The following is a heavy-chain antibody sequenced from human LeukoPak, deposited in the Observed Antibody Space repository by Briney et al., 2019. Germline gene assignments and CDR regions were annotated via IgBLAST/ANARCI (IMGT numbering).Heavy chain of an antibody. CDR3: ARESPPGAFDI. CDR2: IYYSGST. J-gene: IGHJ3*02. V-gene: IGHV4-34*09. Sequence: PSETLSLTCAVYGGSFSGYYWSWIRQHPGKGLEWIGNIYYSGSTDYNPSLMSRVTISVDKNLISLMLSSVTAADTAVYYCARESPPGAFDIWGQGTMVTFSS. CDR1: GGSFSGYY.